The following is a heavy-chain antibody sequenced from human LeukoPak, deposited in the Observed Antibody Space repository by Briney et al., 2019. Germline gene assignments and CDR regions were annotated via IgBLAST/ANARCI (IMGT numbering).Heavy chain of an antibody. J-gene: IGHJ3*02. Sequence: GGSLRLSCAASGFTFNSYWMSWLRQAPGKGLEWVANIKQDGSEKNYVDSVKGRFTISRDNTKNSLYLQVDSLRAEDTALYYCASISSSFVVFDIWGQGTMVTVSS. CDR3: ASISSSFVVFDI. D-gene: IGHD6-13*01. CDR2: IKQDGSEK. CDR1: GFTFNSYW. V-gene: IGHV3-7*01.